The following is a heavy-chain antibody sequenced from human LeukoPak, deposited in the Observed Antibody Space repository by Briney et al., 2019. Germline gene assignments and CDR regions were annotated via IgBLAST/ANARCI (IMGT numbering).Heavy chain of an antibody. J-gene: IGHJ3*02. Sequence: TSETLSLTCTVSGGSISSGSYYWSWIRQPAGKGLEWVERIYTSGSTNYNPSLKSRVTISVDTSKNQFSLKLSSVTAADTAVYYCARSRGYSYGPRQAFDIWGQGTMVTVSS. D-gene: IGHD5-18*01. V-gene: IGHV4-61*02. CDR2: IYTSGST. CDR3: ARSRGYSYGPRQAFDI. CDR1: GGSISSGSYY.